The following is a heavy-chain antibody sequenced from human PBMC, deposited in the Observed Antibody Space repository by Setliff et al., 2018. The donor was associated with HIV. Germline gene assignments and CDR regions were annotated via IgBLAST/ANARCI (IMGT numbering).Heavy chain of an antibody. Sequence: AGGSLRLSCAASGFTFSSYSMNWVRQAPGKGLEWVSYISSSSSYTHYADSVKGRFTISRDNVKNSLYLQMNSLRAEDTAVYYCAKNGFDIWGQGTMVTVSS. CDR2: ISSSSSYT. CDR1: GFTFSSYS. CDR3: AKNGFDI. J-gene: IGHJ3*02. V-gene: IGHV3-21*01.